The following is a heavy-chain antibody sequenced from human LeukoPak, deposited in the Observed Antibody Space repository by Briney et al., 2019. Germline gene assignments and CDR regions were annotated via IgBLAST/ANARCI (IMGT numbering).Heavy chain of an antibody. J-gene: IGHJ4*02. CDR3: ARESGYTYGA. CDR2: ISIDGSRT. CDR1: GFSFSGYW. Sequence: PGGSLRLSCAASGFSFSGYWMHWVRQAPGKGLVWVSLISIDGSRTTYADSVKGRFTISRDNAKNTLYLQMNSLRAEDTAVYYCARESGYTYGAWGQGTLVTVSS. D-gene: IGHD6-13*01. V-gene: IGHV3-74*01.